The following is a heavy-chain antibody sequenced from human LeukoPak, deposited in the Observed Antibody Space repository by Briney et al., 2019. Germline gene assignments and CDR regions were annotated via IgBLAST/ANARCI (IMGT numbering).Heavy chain of an antibody. Sequence: PSETLSLTCSVSGDSISGSKYSWGWIRQPPGKGLEWIGSIYHSGSTYYNPSLKSRVTISVDTSKNQFSLKLSSVTAADTAVYYCARVSNYYDSSGYYIWFDPWGQGTLVTVSS. D-gene: IGHD3-22*01. CDR1: GDSISGSKYS. J-gene: IGHJ5*02. CDR2: IYHSGST. CDR3: ARVSNYYDSSGYYIWFDP. V-gene: IGHV4-39*07.